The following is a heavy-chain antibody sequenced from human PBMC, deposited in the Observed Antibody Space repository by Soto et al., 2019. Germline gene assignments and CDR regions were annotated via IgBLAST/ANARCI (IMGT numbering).Heavy chain of an antibody. CDR1: GYTFTSYD. CDR2: MNPNSGNT. CDR3: ATLRLRGRHYYYYGMDL. D-gene: IGHD4-17*01. Sequence: ASVKVSCKASGYTFTSYDMHWVRQATGQGLEWMGWMNPNSGNTGYAQRFQGRLTMTKNTSISTAYMELSSLTPEDTAVYYCATLRLRGRHYYYYGMDLWGQGTTVTVSS. V-gene: IGHV1-8*01. J-gene: IGHJ6*02.